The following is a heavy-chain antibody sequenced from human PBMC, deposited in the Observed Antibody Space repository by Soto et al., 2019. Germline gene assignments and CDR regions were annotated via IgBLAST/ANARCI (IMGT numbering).Heavy chain of an antibody. CDR1: GGPFGGFY. CDR3: ARGYRISMVILTTNYFDS. D-gene: IGHD3-10*01. Sequence: PSETLSLTCAVNGGPFGGFYWTWIRRSPGKGLEWIGEIHHGGSTNYNPSLKSRVTMSLDTSKNQFSLKLTPVTAADTAVHYCARGYRISMVILTTNYFDSWGQGTPVTVSS. V-gene: IGHV4-34*01. J-gene: IGHJ4*02. CDR2: IHHGGST.